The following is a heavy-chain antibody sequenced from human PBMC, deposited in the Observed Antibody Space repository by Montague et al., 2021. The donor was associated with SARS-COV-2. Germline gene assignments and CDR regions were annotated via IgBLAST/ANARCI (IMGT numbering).Heavy chain of an antibody. J-gene: IGHJ6*02. Sequence: SLRLSCAASGFNFDDYAMHWVRQAPGKGLEWVSGISWKSGSTGYADSVKGRFTISRDNAKSSLYLQMNNLRGEDTALYYCAKGSGTPRGGSYPTPMDVWGQGTTVTVSS. V-gene: IGHV3-9*01. CDR2: ISWKSGST. D-gene: IGHD3-16*02. CDR3: AKGSGTPRGGSYPTPMDV. CDR1: GFNFDDYA.